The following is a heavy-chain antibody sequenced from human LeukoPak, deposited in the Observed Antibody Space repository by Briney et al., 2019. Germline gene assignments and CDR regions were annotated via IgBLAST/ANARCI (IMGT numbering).Heavy chain of an antibody. CDR2: INPNSGGT. CDR1: GYTFTGYY. J-gene: IGHJ4*02. D-gene: IGHD6-6*01. V-gene: IGHV1-2*02. Sequence: ASVKVSCKASGYTFTGYYMHWVRQAPGQGLKWMGWINPNSGGTNYAQKFQGRVTMTRDTSISTAYMELSRLRSDDTAVYYCARAYSSSSPPDYWGQGTLVTVSS. CDR3: ARAYSSSSPPDY.